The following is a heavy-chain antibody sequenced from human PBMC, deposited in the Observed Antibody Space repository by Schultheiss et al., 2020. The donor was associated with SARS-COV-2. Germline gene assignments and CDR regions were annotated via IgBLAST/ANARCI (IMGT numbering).Heavy chain of an antibody. J-gene: IGHJ4*02. V-gene: IGHV4-34*01. CDR3: ARGGGHRY. CDR1: GASLTAYS. D-gene: IGHD2-15*01. CDR2: INQSGDT. Sequence: SQTLSLTCGVYGASLTAYSWGWLRQTPEKGLEWIGEINQSGDTVYNPSLRGRVTISVDPSENQFILKMTSMTAADTALYFCARGGGHRYWGQGTHVTVS.